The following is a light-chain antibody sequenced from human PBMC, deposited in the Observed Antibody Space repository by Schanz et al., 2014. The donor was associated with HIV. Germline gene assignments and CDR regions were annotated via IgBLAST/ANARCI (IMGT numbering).Light chain of an antibody. CDR2: GAS. Sequence: VLTQSPATLSAYPGERVTLSCRTTQIISTSLAWYQQRPGQPPRLLLYGASSRATGIPDRFSGSGSGTDFTLTISGLEPQDFAVYYCQQYNDWPPITFGQGTRLEIK. CDR3: QQYNDWPPIT. CDR1: QIISTS. J-gene: IGKJ5*01. V-gene: IGKV3D-15*01.